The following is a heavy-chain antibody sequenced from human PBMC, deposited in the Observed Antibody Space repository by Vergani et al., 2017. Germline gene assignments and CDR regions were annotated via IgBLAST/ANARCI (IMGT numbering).Heavy chain of an antibody. Sequence: QVQLVQSGAEVKKPGSSVKVSCKASGGTFSSYAISWVRQAPGQGLEWMGWMNPNSGNTGYAQKFQGRVTMTRNTSISTAYMELSSLRSEDTAVYYCFVGATSGLDYWGQGTLVTVSS. CDR3: FVGATSGLDY. CDR2: MNPNSGNT. CDR1: GGTFSSYA. V-gene: IGHV1-8*02. J-gene: IGHJ4*02. D-gene: IGHD1-26*01.